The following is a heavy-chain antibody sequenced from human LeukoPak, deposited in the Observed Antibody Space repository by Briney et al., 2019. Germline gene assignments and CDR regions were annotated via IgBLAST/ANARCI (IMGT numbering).Heavy chain of an antibody. J-gene: IGHJ5*01. V-gene: IGHV3-23*01. D-gene: IGHD6-19*01. CDR1: GFAFSVYA. CDR2: INANSGTT. Sequence: GGSLRLSCTASGFAFSVYAMSWLRQPPGKGRVGFSTINANSGTTSYAASVRGRFTISRDNSKNTLYLQLNTLRADDTATYYCAKPISGGLAVTADWFHPWGQGTLVVVSS. CDR3: AKPISGGLAVTADWFHP.